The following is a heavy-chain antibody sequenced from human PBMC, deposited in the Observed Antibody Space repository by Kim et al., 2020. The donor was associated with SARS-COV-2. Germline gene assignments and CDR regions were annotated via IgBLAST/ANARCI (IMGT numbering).Heavy chain of an antibody. J-gene: IGHJ4*02. CDR3: AKVWAAAGTGMIDY. V-gene: IGHV3-23*01. Sequence: GGSLRLSCAASGFTFSSYAMSWVRQAPGKGLEWVSAISGSGGSTYYADSVKGRFTISRDNSKNTLYLQMNSLRAEDTAVYYCAKVWAAAGTGMIDYWGQGTLVTVSS. CDR2: ISGSGGST. CDR1: GFTFSSYA. D-gene: IGHD6-13*01.